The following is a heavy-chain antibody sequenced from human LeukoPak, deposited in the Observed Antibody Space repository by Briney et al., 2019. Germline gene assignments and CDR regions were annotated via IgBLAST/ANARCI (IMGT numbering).Heavy chain of an antibody. D-gene: IGHD2-21*02. J-gene: IGHJ3*02. CDR1: GGSISSSSYY. CDR2: IYYSGST. CDR3: ARAPRIVVVTAIANDAFDI. Sequence: PSETLSLTCTVSGGSISSSSYYWGWIRQPPGKGLEWIGGIYYSGSTYYNPPLKSRVTISVDTSKNQFSLKLSSVTAADTAVYYCARAPRIVVVTAIANDAFDIWGQGTMVTVSS. V-gene: IGHV4-39*07.